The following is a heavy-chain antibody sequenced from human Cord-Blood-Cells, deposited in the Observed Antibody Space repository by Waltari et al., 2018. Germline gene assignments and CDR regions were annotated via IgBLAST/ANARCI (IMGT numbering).Heavy chain of an antibody. V-gene: IGHV4-39*01. CDR2: IYYSGSP. CDR3: AITIIAAAGPYFDY. Sequence: QLQLQESGPGLVKPSETLSLTCTVSGGSISSSSYYWGWIRQPPGKGLEWIGSIYYSGSPYYTPSLKSRVTISVDTSKNQFSLKLSSVTAADTAVYYCAITIIAAAGPYFDYWGQGTLVTVSS. CDR1: GGSISSSSYY. D-gene: IGHD6-13*01. J-gene: IGHJ4*02.